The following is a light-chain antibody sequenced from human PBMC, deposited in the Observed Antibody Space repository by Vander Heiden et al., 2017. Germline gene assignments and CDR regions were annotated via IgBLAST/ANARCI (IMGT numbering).Light chain of an antibody. CDR2: GNS. Sequence: QSVLTQPPSVSWAPGQRVTIPCTGSSPNIGAGYDVHWYQQLPGTAPKLLIYGNSNRPSGVPDRFSGSKSGTSASLAITGLQAEDEADYYCQSYDSSLSGVVFGGGTKLTVL. J-gene: IGLJ2*01. CDR3: QSYDSSLSGVV. V-gene: IGLV1-40*01. CDR1: SPNIGAGYD.